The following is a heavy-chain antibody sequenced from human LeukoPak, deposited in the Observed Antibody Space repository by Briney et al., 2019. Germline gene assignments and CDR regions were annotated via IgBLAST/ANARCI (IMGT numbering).Heavy chain of an antibody. J-gene: IGHJ1*01. CDR1: GGSISSSSYY. CDR2: IYYSGST. V-gene: IGHV4-39*07. CDR3: ARDDGRAVVHGAEYFQH. D-gene: IGHD6-19*01. Sequence: SETLSLTCTVSGGSISSSSYYWGWIRQPPGKGLEWIGSIYYSGSTYYNPSLKSRVTISVDTSKNQFSLKLSSVTAADTAVYYCARDDGRAVVHGAEYFQHWGQGTLVTVSS.